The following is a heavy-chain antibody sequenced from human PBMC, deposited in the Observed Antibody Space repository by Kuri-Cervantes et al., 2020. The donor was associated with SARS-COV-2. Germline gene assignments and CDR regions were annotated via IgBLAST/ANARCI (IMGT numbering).Heavy chain of an antibody. CDR3: ASSVVRGYSYGFENRG. D-gene: IGHD5-18*01. V-gene: IGHV1-18*04. CDR2: ISAYNGNT. J-gene: IGHJ4*02. CDR1: GYTFTSYG. Sequence: ASVKVSCKASGYTFTSYGISWVRQAPGQGLEWMGWISAYNGNTNYAQKLQGRVTMTTDTSTSTAYMELSSLRSEDTAVYYCASSVVRGYSYGFENRGWGQGTLVTVSS.